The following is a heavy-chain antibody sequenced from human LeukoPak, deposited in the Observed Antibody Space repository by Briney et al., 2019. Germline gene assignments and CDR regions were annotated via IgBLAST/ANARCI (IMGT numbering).Heavy chain of an antibody. V-gene: IGHV3-9*01. Sequence: GGSLRLSCAASGFTFGDYAMHWVRQAPGKGLEWVSGISWNGGSIGYADSVKGRFTISRDNAKNSLYLQMNSLSAEDTALYYCAKGSDKYQVLSKNWFDPWGQGTLVTVSS. CDR2: ISWNGGSI. J-gene: IGHJ5*02. CDR3: AKGSDKYQVLSKNWFDP. D-gene: IGHD2-2*01. CDR1: GFTFGDYA.